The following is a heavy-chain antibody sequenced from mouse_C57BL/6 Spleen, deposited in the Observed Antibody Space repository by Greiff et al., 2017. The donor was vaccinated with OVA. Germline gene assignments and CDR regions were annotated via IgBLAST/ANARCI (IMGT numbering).Heavy chain of an antibody. CDR1: GFTFSNYW. CDR3: TRLPDY. J-gene: IGHJ2*01. V-gene: IGHV6-3*01. Sequence: VQLKESGGGLVQPGGSMKLSCVASGFTFSNYWMNWVRQSPEKGLEWVAQIRLKSDNYATHYAESVKGRFTISRDDSKSSVYLQMNNLRAEDTGIYYCTRLPDYWGQGTTLTVSS. CDR2: IRLKSDNYAT.